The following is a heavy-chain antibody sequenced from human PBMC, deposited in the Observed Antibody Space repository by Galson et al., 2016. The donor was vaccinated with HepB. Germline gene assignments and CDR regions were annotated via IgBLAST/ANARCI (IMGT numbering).Heavy chain of an antibody. Sequence: SLRLSCAASGFTVSTNYMAWVRQSPGKGLESVSAIFSGGTTFYADSLMGRFTISRDSSSNTLYLQMRSLRAEDTAVYYCARDSGYNEHGGFDNWGQGTLVTVSS. J-gene: IGHJ4*02. CDR1: GFTVSTNY. CDR2: IFSGGTT. D-gene: IGHD5-12*01. V-gene: IGHV3-66*01. CDR3: ARDSGYNEHGGFDN.